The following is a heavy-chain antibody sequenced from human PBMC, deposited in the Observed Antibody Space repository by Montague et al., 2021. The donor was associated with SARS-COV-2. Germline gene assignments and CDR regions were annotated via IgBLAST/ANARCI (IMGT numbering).Heavy chain of an antibody. Sequence: SETQSLTYTVSGGSISSYNWSWIRQPAGKGLEWNGRIYTSGSTNYNPSLKSRVTMSVDTSKNQFSLKLSSVTAADTAVYYCAREAWFGDKTSASEYYGMDVWGQGTTVTVSS. CDR2: IYTSGST. D-gene: IGHD3-10*01. J-gene: IGHJ6*02. CDR3: AREAWFGDKTSASEYYGMDV. V-gene: IGHV4-4*07. CDR1: GGSISSYN.